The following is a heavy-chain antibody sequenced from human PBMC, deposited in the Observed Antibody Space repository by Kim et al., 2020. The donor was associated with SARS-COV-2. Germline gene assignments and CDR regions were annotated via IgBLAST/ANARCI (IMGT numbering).Heavy chain of an antibody. CDR1: GYIFTNYW. CDR3: GRRRAGEFDF. Sequence: GESLKISCKTSGYIFTNYWIGWVRQLPGKGLEWVGTIWPPDSTVRYGPSFQGQLTMSVDKSISTAYLQWSSLKATDTAMYYCGRRRAGEFDFWGQGTLVTVSS. D-gene: IGHD3-10*01. CDR2: IWPPDSTV. J-gene: IGHJ4*02. V-gene: IGHV5-51*01.